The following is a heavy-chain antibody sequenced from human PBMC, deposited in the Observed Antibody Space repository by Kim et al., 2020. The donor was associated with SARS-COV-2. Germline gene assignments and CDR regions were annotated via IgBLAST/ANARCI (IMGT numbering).Heavy chain of an antibody. CDR2: ISSSSSYI. Sequence: GGSLRLSCAASGFTFSSYSMNWVRQAPGKGLEWVSSISSSSSYIYYADSVKGRFTISRDNAKNSLYLQMNSLRAEDTAVYYCARDPRLATDAFDIWGQGTMVTVSS. V-gene: IGHV3-21*01. J-gene: IGHJ3*02. CDR3: ARDPRLATDAFDI. CDR1: GFTFSSYS. D-gene: IGHD3-9*01.